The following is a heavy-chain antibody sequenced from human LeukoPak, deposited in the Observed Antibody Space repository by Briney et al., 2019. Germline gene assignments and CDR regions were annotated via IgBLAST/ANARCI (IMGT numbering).Heavy chain of an antibody. J-gene: IGHJ3*02. CDR3: AKGVSSSWSNDAFDI. CDR2: ISYDGSNK. Sequence: GGSLRLACVASGFTFSRHDMNWVRQAPGKGLEWVAVISYDGSNKYYADSVKGRFTISRGNSKNTPYLQMNSLRTEDTAVYYCAKGVSSSWSNDAFDIWGQGTMVTVSS. D-gene: IGHD6-13*01. V-gene: IGHV3-30*18. CDR1: GFTFSRHD.